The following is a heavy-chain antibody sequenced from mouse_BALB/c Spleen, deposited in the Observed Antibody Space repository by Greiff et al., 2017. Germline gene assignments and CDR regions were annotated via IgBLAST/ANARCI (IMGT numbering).Heavy chain of an antibody. CDR1: GYTFTDYE. Sequence: VKLVESGADLVRPGESVKLSCTALGYTFTDYEMHWVQQTPVHGLEWIGAIHPGSGATDYNQKLKGQATMTADKSSSTAYMELSSLKSEDSAVYYSTRRGYFDYWGQGTTLTVSS. V-gene: IGHV1-15*01. CDR2: IHPGSGAT. J-gene: IGHJ2*01. CDR3: TRRGYFDY.